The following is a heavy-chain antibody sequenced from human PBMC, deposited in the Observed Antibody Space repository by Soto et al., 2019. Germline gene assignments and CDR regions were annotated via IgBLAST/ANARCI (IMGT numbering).Heavy chain of an antibody. J-gene: IGHJ4*02. D-gene: IGHD3-22*01. CDR1: GFTFSHHD. V-gene: IGHV3-23*01. CDR2: ISGSGGRT. Sequence: GGSLRLSCAASGFTFSHHDMSWVRQAPGKGLEWVSAISGSGGRTHYADSVKGRFTIPRDNSKNILSLQMNSLRAEETAVHHLAKGLSSASTFDSWAQGTLVTDS. CDR3: AKGLSSASTFDS.